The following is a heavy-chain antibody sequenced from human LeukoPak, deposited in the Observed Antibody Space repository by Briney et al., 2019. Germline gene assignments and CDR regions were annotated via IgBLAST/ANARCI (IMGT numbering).Heavy chain of an antibody. CDR1: GFTFSSYG. D-gene: IGHD6-19*01. CDR3: AKSLRSGWQRYFDY. J-gene: IGHJ4*02. V-gene: IGHV3-33*06. CDR2: IWYDGNNK. Sequence: GRSLRLSCAASGFTFSSYGMHWVRQAPGKGLEWVAVIWYDGNNKYYADSVKGRFTISRDNSKNTLYLQMNSLRAEDTAVYYCAKSLRSGWQRYFDYWGQGTLVTVSS.